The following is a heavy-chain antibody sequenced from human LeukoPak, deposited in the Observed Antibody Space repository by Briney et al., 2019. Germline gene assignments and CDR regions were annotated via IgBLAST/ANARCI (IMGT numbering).Heavy chain of an antibody. CDR3: AREQLGGNAFDI. J-gene: IGHJ3*02. CDR2: ISDDGRYK. CDR1: AFTFSTYA. V-gene: IGHV3-30*04. D-gene: IGHD1-26*01. Sequence: GRSLRLSCAASAFTFSTYAMHWVRQAPGKGLEWVAVISDDGRYKFYADSVKGQFTISRDNFKNTLYLHKDSLRVEDTAVYYCAREQLGGNAFDIWGQGTMVTVSS.